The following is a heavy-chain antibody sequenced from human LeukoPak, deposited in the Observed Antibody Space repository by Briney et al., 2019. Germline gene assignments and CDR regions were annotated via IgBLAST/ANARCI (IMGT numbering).Heavy chain of an antibody. CDR1: GITFSNAW. CDR2: IKSNTDGGTA. CDR3: IQWLDHDY. Sequence: GGSLRLSCAASGITFSNAWMSWVRQAPGKGLEWVGRIKSNTDGGTADYAAPVKGRFTISRDDSKNMLYLQMNSLKIEDTAVYYCIQWLDHDYWGQGTLVTVSS. V-gene: IGHV3-15*01. D-gene: IGHD6-19*01. J-gene: IGHJ4*02.